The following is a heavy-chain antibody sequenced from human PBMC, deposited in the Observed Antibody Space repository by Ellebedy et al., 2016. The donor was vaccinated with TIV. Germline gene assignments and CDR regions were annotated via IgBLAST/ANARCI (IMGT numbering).Heavy chain of an antibody. CDR2: IYHGGTT. J-gene: IGHJ4*02. D-gene: IGHD1-26*01. CDR1: GASISSYY. CDR3: ARGRVGAVFYDV. V-gene: IGHV4-59*01. Sequence: SETLSLTCTVSGASISSYYWSWIRQPPGKGLEWVGHIYHGGTTRYNPSLKSRVTISVDTSKNQFSLKLNSVTAADTAVYYCARGRVGAVFYDVWGQGTLVTVTA.